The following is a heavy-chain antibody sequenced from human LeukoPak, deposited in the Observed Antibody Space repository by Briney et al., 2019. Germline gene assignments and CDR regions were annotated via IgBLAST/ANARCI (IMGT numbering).Heavy chain of an antibody. CDR2: ISGSGGST. Sequence: TGGSLRLSCAASGFTFSSYAMSWVRQAPGKGLEWVSAISGSGGSTYYADSVKGRFTISRDNSKNTLYLQMNSLRAEDTAVYYCAKDGGVGGLVDTYYYGSGSYYTYSRLYYFDYWGQGTLVTVSS. V-gene: IGHV3-23*01. CDR3: AKDGGVGGLVDTYYYGSGSYYTYSRLYYFDY. CDR1: GFTFSSYA. D-gene: IGHD3-10*01. J-gene: IGHJ4*02.